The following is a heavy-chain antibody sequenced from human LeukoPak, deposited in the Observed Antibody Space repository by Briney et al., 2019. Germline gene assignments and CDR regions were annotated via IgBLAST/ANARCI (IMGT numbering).Heavy chain of an antibody. V-gene: IGHV3-33*06. J-gene: IGHJ6*03. CDR2: IWYDGSNN. D-gene: IGHD3-10*01. Sequence: GGSLRLSCAASGFTFSSYGMHWVRQAPGKGLGWVAVIWYDGSNNYYADSVKGRFTISRDNSKNTLYLQMNSLRAEDTAVYYCAKAYGSGSYYPYYYYYYMDVWGKGTTVTVSS. CDR1: GFTFSSYG. CDR3: AKAYGSGSYYPYYYYYYMDV.